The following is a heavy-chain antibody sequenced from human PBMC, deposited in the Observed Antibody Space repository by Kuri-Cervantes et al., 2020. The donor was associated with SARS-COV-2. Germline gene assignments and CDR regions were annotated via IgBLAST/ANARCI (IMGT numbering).Heavy chain of an antibody. CDR1: GYTFTSFY. D-gene: IGHD3-10*01. J-gene: IGHJ4*02. CDR2: ISPIVGDT. V-gene: IGHV1-46*01. Sequence: ASVKVSCKASGYTFTSFYIHWVRQAPGQGLEWMAIISPIVGDTTYAQRFRDRVSVTMDTSTSTAYMELTSLRHEDTAVYYCAIGGSYGSGSYIDHWGQGTLVTVFS. CDR3: AIGGSYGSGSYIDH.